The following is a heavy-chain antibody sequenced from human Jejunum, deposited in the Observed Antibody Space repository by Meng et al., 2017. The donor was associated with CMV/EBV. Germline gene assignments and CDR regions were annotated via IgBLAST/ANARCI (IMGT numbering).Heavy chain of an antibody. D-gene: IGHD5-18*01. J-gene: IGHJ4*02. CDR3: ARGLGSYGSRIDY. V-gene: IGHV4-39*07. CDR2: IYDAGST. Sequence: GDSLSSSSHHWGWLRQPPGQGLEWIGNIYDAGSTFYNPSLKSRVTISTDTSKNQFSLKLSSVTAADTAVYYCARGLGSYGSRIDYWGQGTLGTVSS. CDR1: GDSLSSSSHH.